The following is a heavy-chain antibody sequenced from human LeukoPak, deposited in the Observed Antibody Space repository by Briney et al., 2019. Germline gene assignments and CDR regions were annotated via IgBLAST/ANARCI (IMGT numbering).Heavy chain of an antibody. CDR2: IIPIFGTA. V-gene: IGHV1-69*05. CDR3: ARGGDVPAAPLPPDYYYMDV. CDR1: GGTFSSYA. J-gene: IGHJ6*03. Sequence: GSSVKVSCKASGGTFSSYAISWVRQAPGQGLEWMGGIIPIFGTANYAQKFQGRVTITTDESTSTAYMELSSLRSEDTAVYYCARGGDVPAAPLPPDYYYMDVWGKGTTVTVSS. D-gene: IGHD2-2*01.